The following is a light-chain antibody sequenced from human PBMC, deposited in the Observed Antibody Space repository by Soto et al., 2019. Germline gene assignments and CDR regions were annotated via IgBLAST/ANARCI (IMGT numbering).Light chain of an antibody. CDR2: GNN. V-gene: IGLV1-40*01. J-gene: IGLJ2*01. CDR3: QSYDRSLSVV. CDR1: SSNIGAGFG. Sequence: QSVLTQAPSVSGAPGQRVTISCTGTSSNIGAGFGVHWYQQLPGTAPKLLIHGNNNRPSGVPDRFSGSKSGTSASLTIDGLQAEDEADYYCQSYDRSLSVVFGGATKLTVL.